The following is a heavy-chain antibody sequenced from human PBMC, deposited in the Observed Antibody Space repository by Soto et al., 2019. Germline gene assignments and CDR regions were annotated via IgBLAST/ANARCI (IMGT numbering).Heavy chain of an antibody. J-gene: IGHJ4*02. CDR3: TRVGHYYDSSGYSSRFDY. CDR1: GFTFTSYW. D-gene: IGHD3-22*01. Sequence: PGGSLRLSCAASGFTFTSYWMNWVRQAPGKGLEWVASIHQHGSEKYYVDSVKGRFTISRDNAKNSLYLQMNSLRAEDTAVYYCTRVGHYYDSSGYSSRFDYWGQGTLVTVSS. V-gene: IGHV3-7*04. CDR2: IHQHGSEK.